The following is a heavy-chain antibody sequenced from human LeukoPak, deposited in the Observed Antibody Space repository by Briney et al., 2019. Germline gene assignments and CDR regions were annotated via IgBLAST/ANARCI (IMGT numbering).Heavy chain of an antibody. V-gene: IGHV3-7*01. Sequence: PGGSLRLSCAASGFTFSSYWMSWVRQAPGKGLEWVANIKQDGSEKYYVDSVKGRFTISRDNAKNSLYLQMNSLRAEDTAVYYCARVRSTVTRPWAFDIWGQGTMVTVSS. J-gene: IGHJ3*02. CDR1: GFTFSSYW. D-gene: IGHD4-17*01. CDR2: IKQDGSEK. CDR3: ARVRSTVTRPWAFDI.